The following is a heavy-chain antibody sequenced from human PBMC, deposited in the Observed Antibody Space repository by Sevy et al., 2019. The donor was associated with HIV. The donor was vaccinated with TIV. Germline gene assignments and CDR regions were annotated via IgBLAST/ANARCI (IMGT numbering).Heavy chain of an antibody. Sequence: GGSLRLSCAASGFPFSNFAMSWVRQAPGKGLEWVSTLIGGGSRTNYADSVTGRFINSRDNSRNTLYLQMNSLSGEQTAIYYCAKRRVQSGLSGGGANYGMDVWGRGTTVTVSS. CDR3: AKRRVQSGLSGGGANYGMDV. V-gene: IGHV3-23*01. D-gene: IGHD2-15*01. CDR2: LIGGGSRT. J-gene: IGHJ6*02. CDR1: GFPFSNFA.